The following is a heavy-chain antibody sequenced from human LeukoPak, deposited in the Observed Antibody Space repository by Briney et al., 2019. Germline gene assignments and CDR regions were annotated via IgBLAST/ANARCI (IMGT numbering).Heavy chain of an antibody. J-gene: IGHJ6*02. CDR2: IKKDGSEK. CDR1: GFSFSDYW. D-gene: IGHD3-22*01. V-gene: IGHV3-7*01. CDR3: ARDLDYYYDSSGYPLGDV. Sequence: GGSLRLSCTASGFSFSDYWMIWVRQAPGKGLEWVATIKKDGSEKTYLDSVKGRFTISRDNAKNSVYLQMNSLRAEDTAVYYCARDLDYYYDSSGYPLGDVWGQGTTVTVSS.